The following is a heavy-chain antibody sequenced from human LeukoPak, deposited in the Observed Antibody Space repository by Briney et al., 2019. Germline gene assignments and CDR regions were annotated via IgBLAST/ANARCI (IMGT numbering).Heavy chain of an antibody. CDR1: GFTFSSYD. Sequence: GGSLRLSCAASGFTFSSYDMSWVRQAPGKGLEWVSGISGSGGSTYYADSVKGRFTISRDNSKNTLYLQMNSLRAEDTAVYYCAKAQTYYYYMDVWGKGTTVTVSS. D-gene: IGHD3-16*01. CDR2: ISGSGGST. J-gene: IGHJ6*03. CDR3: AKAQTYYYYMDV. V-gene: IGHV3-23*01.